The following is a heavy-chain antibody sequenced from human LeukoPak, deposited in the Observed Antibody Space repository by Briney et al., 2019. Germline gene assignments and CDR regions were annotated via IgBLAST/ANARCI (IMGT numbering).Heavy chain of an antibody. D-gene: IGHD4-17*01. J-gene: IGHJ4*02. Sequence: GGSLRLSCAASGFTFSSYGMHWVRQAPGKGLEWVAVISYDGRNTYYAKSVKGRFTISRDDSKNTLYLQMNSLRADDTAVYYFARNSVTTGYYFDYWGQGTLVTVSS. CDR3: ARNSVTTGYYFDY. CDR2: ISYDGRNT. V-gene: IGHV3-30*03. CDR1: GFTFSSYG.